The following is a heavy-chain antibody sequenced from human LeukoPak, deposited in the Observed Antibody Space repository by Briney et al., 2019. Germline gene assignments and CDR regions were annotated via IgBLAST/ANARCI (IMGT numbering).Heavy chain of an antibody. V-gene: IGHV1-2*02. CDR3: ARVDRNDEGEDY. D-gene: IGHD1-1*01. CDR1: GYTFTGYY. CDR2: INPNSGDT. Sequence: ASVKVSCKASGYTFTGYYMHWVRQAPGQGLEWMGWINPNSGDTNYAQRFQGRVTMTRDTSIRTAYMDLSRLRSDDTAVYYCARVDRNDEGEDYWGQGTLVTVSS. J-gene: IGHJ4*02.